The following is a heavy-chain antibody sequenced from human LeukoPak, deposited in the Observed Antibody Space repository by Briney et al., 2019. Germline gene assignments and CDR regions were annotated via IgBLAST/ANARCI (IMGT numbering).Heavy chain of an antibody. V-gene: IGHV3-7*01. Sequence: GGSLRLSCAASGFTFSSYWMNWVRQAPGKGLQWVANIKQDGSEKYYVDSVKGRFTISRDNAKNSLYLQMNSLRAEDTAVYYCVKEFRNVYAPVAFDVWGQGTMVAVSS. CDR3: VKEFRNVYAPVAFDV. CDR1: GFTFSSYW. CDR2: IKQDGSEK. D-gene: IGHD2-2*01. J-gene: IGHJ3*01.